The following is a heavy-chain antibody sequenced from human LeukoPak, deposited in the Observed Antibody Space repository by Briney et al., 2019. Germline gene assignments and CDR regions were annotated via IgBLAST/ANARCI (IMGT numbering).Heavy chain of an antibody. Sequence: SETLSLTCTVSGGSISSYYWSWIRQPPGKGLEWIGSIYYSGSTYYNPSLKSRVTISVDTSKNQFSLKLSSVTAADTAVYYCARTPDSSSSDFDYWGQGTLVTVSS. J-gene: IGHJ4*02. CDR3: ARTPDSSSSDFDY. CDR2: IYYSGST. V-gene: IGHV4-39*01. CDR1: GGSISSYY. D-gene: IGHD6-6*01.